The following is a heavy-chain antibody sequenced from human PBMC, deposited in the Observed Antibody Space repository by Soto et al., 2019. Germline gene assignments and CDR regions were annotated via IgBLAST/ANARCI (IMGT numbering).Heavy chain of an antibody. J-gene: IGHJ6*02. CDR3: AAMAMGAASTYYYYGMDV. D-gene: IGHD6-13*01. CDR1: GGSISSSGYY. Sequence: SETLSLTCTVSGGSISSSGYYWGWIRQPPGKGLEWIGSIYYSGSTYYNPSLKSRVTISVDTSKNQSSLKLSSMTAADTAVYYCAAMAMGAASTYYYYGMDVWGQGTTVTVSS. V-gene: IGHV4-39*01. CDR2: IYYSGST.